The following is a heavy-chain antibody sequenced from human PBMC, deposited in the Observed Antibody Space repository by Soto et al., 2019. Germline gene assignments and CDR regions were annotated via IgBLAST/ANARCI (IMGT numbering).Heavy chain of an antibody. CDR3: ARFWRGPAAIYYYYGMDV. CDR2: IYYSGST. D-gene: IGHD2-2*01. CDR1: GGSISSGGYY. V-gene: IGHV4-31*03. Sequence: QVQLQESGPGLVKPSQTLSLTCTVSGGSISSGGYYWSWIRQHPGKGLEWIGYIYYSGSTYYNPSRKSRVTISVDTSKNQFSLKLSSVTAADTAVYYCARFWRGPAAIYYYYGMDVWSQGTTVTVSS. J-gene: IGHJ6*02.